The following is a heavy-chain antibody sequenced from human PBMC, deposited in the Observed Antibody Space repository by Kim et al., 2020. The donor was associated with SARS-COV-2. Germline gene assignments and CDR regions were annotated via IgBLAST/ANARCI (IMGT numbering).Heavy chain of an antibody. V-gene: IGHV7-4-1*02. D-gene: IGHD3-10*01. CDR1: GYTFTSYA. CDR3: ARDPSGTMVRGVIMDDAFDI. CDR2: INTNTGNP. J-gene: IGHJ3*02. Sequence: ASVKVSCKASGYTFTSYAMNWVRQAPGQGLEWMGWINTNTGNPTYAQGFTGRFVFSLDTSVSTAYLQISSLKAEDTAVYYCARDPSGTMVRGVIMDDAFDIWGQGTMVTVSS.